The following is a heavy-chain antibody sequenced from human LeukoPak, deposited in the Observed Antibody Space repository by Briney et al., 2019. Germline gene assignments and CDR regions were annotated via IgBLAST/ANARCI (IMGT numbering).Heavy chain of an antibody. CDR2: ISGSGGSA. CDR3: AKDGHRIAAAGTSNY. V-gene: IGHV3-23*01. J-gene: IGHJ4*02. Sequence: GGSLRLSCAASGFTFSSYTMSWVRQTPGKGLEWVSAISGSGGSAYYADSVKGRFTTSRDNSKNTLYLQMNSLRAEDTAVYYCAKDGHRIAAAGTSNYWGQGTLVTVSS. D-gene: IGHD6-13*01. CDR1: GFTFSSYT.